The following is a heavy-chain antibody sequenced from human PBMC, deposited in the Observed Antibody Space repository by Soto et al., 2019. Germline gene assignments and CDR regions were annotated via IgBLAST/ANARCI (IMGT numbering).Heavy chain of an antibody. CDR2: IIPIFGTA. Sequence: QVQLVQSGAEVKKPGSSVKVSCKASGGTFSSYAISWVRQAPGQGLEWMGGIIPIFGTANYAQKFQGRVTITADESTSTAHMELSSLRSEETAVYYCASDLSVDTAMVFDYWGQGTLVTVSS. CDR1: GGTFSSYA. V-gene: IGHV1-69*12. CDR3: ASDLSVDTAMVFDY. D-gene: IGHD5-18*01. J-gene: IGHJ4*02.